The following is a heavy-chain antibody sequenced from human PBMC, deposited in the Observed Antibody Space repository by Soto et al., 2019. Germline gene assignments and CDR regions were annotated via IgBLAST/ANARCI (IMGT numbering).Heavy chain of an antibody. V-gene: IGHV3-48*01. CDR2: ISSSSSTI. D-gene: IGHD1-7*01. CDR1: GFTFSSYS. CDR3: VRVSLGTTRRYFDY. J-gene: IGHJ4*02. Sequence: GGSLRLSCAASGFTFSSYSMNWVRQAPGKGLEWVSYISSSSSTIYYADSVKGRFTISRDNAKNSLYLQMNSLRAEDTAVYYCVRVSLGTTRRYFDYWGQGILVTVSS.